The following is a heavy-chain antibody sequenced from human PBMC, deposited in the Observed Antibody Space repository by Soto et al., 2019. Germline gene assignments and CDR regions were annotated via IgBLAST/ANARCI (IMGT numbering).Heavy chain of an antibody. V-gene: IGHV3-23*01. J-gene: IGHJ4*02. CDR2: ISGSGVYT. CDR1: GITFSSYA. D-gene: IGHD6-13*01. CDR3: ARDSEAAAGTNDY. Sequence: GGSLRLSCAASGITFSSYAMAWVRQAPGRGLEWVSGISGSGVYTYSADSVKGRFTLSRDSSKNTLYLQMNSLRAEDTAVYYCARDSEAAAGTNDYWGQGTLVTVSS.